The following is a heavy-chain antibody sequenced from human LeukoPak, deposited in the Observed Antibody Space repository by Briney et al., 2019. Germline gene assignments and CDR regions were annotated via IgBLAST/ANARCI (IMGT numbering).Heavy chain of an antibody. Sequence: PGGSLRLSCAASGFTFSSYSMNWVRQAPGKGLEWVSSISSSSSYIYYADSVKGRFTISRDNAKNSLYLQMNSLRAEDTAVYYCARLGYYDSSGYYYVFDYWGQGTLVTVSS. D-gene: IGHD3-22*01. J-gene: IGHJ4*02. CDR3: ARLGYYDSSGYYYVFDY. V-gene: IGHV3-21*01. CDR2: ISSSSSYI. CDR1: GFTFSSYS.